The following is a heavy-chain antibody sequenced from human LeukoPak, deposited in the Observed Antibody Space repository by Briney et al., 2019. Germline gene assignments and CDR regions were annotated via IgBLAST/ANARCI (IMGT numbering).Heavy chain of an antibody. CDR3: AILPSSLFGVVIFSDY. CDR1: GFTFSSYS. J-gene: IGHJ4*02. D-gene: IGHD3-3*01. V-gene: IGHV3-48*01. CDR2: IGTSSNTR. Sequence: GGSLRLSCAASGFTFSSYSMNWVRQAPGKGLEWVSHIGTSSNTRYYADSVKGRFTISRDNAKNSLYLQMNSLRAEDTAVYYCAILPSSLFGVVIFSDYWGQGTLVTVSS.